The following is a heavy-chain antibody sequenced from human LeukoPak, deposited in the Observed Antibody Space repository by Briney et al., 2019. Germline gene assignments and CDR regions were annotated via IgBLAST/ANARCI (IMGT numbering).Heavy chain of an antibody. Sequence: SETLSLTCTVSGGSISSGSYYWRWSRQPAGRGLEWIERIYTSGSTNYNPALKSRITISVKTSKNQCSLKLSSVTAADTAVYYCARDCSSTSCYEFWFDPWGQGTLVTVSS. J-gene: IGHJ5*02. D-gene: IGHD2-2*01. CDR2: IYTSGST. CDR1: GGSISSGSYY. V-gene: IGHV4-61*02. CDR3: ARDCSSTSCYEFWFDP.